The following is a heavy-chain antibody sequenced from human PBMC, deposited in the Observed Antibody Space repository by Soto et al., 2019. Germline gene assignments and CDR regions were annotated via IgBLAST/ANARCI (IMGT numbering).Heavy chain of an antibody. V-gene: IGHV3-33*01. CDR1: GFTFSSYG. CDR3: ARVREYSGYGLTGENSYYYYYYMDV. J-gene: IGHJ6*03. D-gene: IGHD5-12*01. CDR2: IWYDGSNK. Sequence: QVQLVESGGGVVQPGRSLRLSCAASGFTFSSYGMHWVRQAPGKGLEWVAVIWYDGSNKYYADSVKGRFTISRDNYKNTRYLQMNSLRAEDTAVYYCARVREYSGYGLTGENSYYYYYYMDVWGKGTTVTVSS.